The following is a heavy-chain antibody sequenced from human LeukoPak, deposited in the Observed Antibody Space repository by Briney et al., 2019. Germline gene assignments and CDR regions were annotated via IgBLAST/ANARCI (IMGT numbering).Heavy chain of an antibody. CDR3: AKGPDYDYVWGSYRLDY. V-gene: IGHV4-59*01. CDR1: GGSISTYY. J-gene: IGHJ4*02. CDR2: IHYTGRT. D-gene: IGHD3-16*02. Sequence: SETPSLTCTVSGGSISTYYWSWIRQPPGKGLEWIGYIHYTGRTNYNPSLKSRVSISVDTSKNQFSLRLSSVTAADTAVYYCAKGPDYDYVWGSYRLDYWGQGTLVTVSS.